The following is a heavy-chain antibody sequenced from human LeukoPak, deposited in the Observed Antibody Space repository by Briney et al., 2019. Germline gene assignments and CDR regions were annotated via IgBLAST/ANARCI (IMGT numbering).Heavy chain of an antibody. D-gene: IGHD2-15*01. Sequence: SETLSLTCAVSGGSISSISWWSWVRQPPGKGLEWIGEIYHSGSTNYNPSLKSRVTISVDKSKNQFSLKLSSVTAADTAVYYCARDRDCSGGSCHNWFDPWGQGTLVTVSS. J-gene: IGHJ5*02. CDR3: ARDRDCSGGSCHNWFDP. V-gene: IGHV4-4*02. CDR1: GGSISSISW. CDR2: IYHSGST.